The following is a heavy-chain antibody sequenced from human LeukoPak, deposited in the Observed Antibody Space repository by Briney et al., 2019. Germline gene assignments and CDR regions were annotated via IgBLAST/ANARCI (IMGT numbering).Heavy chain of an antibody. CDR1: VGSFSGYY. CDR3: ARSIAARPSSFFDY. V-gene: IGHV4-34*01. Sequence: PSETLSLTCAVYVGSFSGYYWTWVRQPPGKGLEWIGEINHSGSTNYNPSLKSRVTISVDTSKNQFSLKLSSVTAADTAVYYCARSIAARPSSFFDYWGQGTLVTVSS. J-gene: IGHJ4*02. D-gene: IGHD6-6*01. CDR2: INHSGST.